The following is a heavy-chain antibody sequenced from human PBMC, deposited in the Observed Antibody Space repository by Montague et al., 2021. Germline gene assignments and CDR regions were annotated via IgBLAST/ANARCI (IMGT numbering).Heavy chain of an antibody. CDR3: AHRPPDTILGHCGRHGPGSHPHQPPSLHQGPIGLPPGTLLQEXL. J-gene: IGHJ6*01. CDR2: IFWDDDK. D-gene: IGHD2-21*02. CDR1: GFSLSTSGVC. Sequence: PALVKPTQTLTLSCTFSGFSLSTSGVCVGWIRQPPGKALQWLALIFWDDDKRYSPSLKSRLTITKDTSKNQVVLTMTNMDPVDTATDSCAHRPPDTILGHCGRHGPGSHPHQPPSLHQGPIGLPPGTLLQEXLWG. V-gene: IGHV2-5*02.